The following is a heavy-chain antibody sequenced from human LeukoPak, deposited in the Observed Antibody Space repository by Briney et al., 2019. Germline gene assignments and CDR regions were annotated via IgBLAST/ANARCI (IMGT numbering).Heavy chain of an antibody. CDR1: GGSFSGYY. CDR2: INHSGST. CDR3: ARRHFWSDYYHTAVDY. V-gene: IGHV4-34*01. Sequence: SETLSLTCAVYGGSFSGYYWSWVRQPPGKGLEWIGEINHSGSTNYNQSLKSRVTISVDTSKNQFSLKLSSVTAADTAVYYCARRHFWSDYYHTAVDYWGQGTLVTVSS. D-gene: IGHD3-3*02. J-gene: IGHJ4*02.